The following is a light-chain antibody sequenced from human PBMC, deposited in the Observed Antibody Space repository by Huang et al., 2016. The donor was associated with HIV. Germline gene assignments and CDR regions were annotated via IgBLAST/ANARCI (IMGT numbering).Light chain of an antibody. CDR2: GAS. J-gene: IGKJ1*01. CDR1: QGISSSH. V-gene: IGKV3-20*01. CDR3: QQDDNSPWT. Sequence: DTVLTQSPGTQSLSPGNRATLSCRASQGISSSHLAWYQQKPGQAHRLLIYGASSRATDIPDRVSGSGSGTDFTLTISRLEPEDMAVYFCQQDDNSPWTFGKGTKVEVK.